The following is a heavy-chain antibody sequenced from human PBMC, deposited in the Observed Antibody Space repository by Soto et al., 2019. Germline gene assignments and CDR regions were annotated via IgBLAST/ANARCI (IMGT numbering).Heavy chain of an antibody. J-gene: IGHJ4*02. Sequence: EVRLVESGGGLVKRGGSLTLSCAASGFMFSSYRMNWVRQAPGKGLEWVSSINSGGTYRYYADSVQGRFTISRNNARNSFYLQMDSLGVEDTAVYYCARDLTTYGSPHFDYWGQGTLVTVFS. V-gene: IGHV3-21*06. CDR2: INSGGTYR. D-gene: IGHD3-10*01. CDR3: ARDLTTYGSPHFDY. CDR1: GFMFSSYR.